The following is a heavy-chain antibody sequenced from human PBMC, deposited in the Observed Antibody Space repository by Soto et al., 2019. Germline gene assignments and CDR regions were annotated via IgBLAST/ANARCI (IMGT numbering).Heavy chain of an antibody. CDR3: AKNILTGTAYAGAAFDI. Sequence: SVKVSCKASGYTFTSYAMHWVRQAPGQRLEWMGWINAGNGNTKYSQKFQGRVTITRDTSASTAYMELSSLRSEDTAVYYCAKNILTGTAYAGAAFDIWGQGTMVTVSS. CDR1: GYTFTSYA. D-gene: IGHD3-9*01. J-gene: IGHJ3*02. V-gene: IGHV1-3*01. CDR2: INAGNGNT.